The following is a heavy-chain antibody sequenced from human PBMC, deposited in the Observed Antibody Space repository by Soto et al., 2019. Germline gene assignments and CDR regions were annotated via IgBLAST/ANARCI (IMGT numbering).Heavy chain of an antibody. CDR1: GGAISIGGYY. Sequence: SETLSLTCTVSGGAISIGGYYLSWIRQHPGKGLEWIGYIYYSGSTYYNPSLKSRVTISVDTSKNQFSLKLSSVTAADTAVYYCATGTAYYYDSSGYTGDDAFDIWGQGTMFTVSS. CDR2: IYYSGST. V-gene: IGHV4-31*03. J-gene: IGHJ3*02. CDR3: ATGTAYYYDSSGYTGDDAFDI. D-gene: IGHD3-22*01.